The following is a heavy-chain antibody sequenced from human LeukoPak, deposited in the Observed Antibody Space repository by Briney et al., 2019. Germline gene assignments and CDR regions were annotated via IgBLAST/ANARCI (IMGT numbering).Heavy chain of an antibody. Sequence: ASVKVPCKASGYTFTSYYMHWVRQAPGQGLEWMGIINPSGGSTSYAQKFQGRVTMTRNTSISTAYMELSSLRSEDTAVYYCARVGWFRYYFDYWGQGTLVTVSS. D-gene: IGHD2-15*01. CDR1: GYTFTSYY. CDR3: ARVGWFRYYFDY. V-gene: IGHV1-46*01. J-gene: IGHJ4*02. CDR2: INPSGGST.